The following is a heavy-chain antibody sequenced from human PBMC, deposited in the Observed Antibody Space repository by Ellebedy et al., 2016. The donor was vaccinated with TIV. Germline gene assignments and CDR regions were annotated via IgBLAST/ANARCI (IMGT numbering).Heavy chain of an antibody. D-gene: IGHD2-15*01. V-gene: IGHV4-39*07. CDR1: GGSISSISYY. CDR3: ARADIVVVGAPFDP. J-gene: IGHJ5*02. CDR2: INHSGST. Sequence: SETLSLTCTVSGGSISSISYYWSWIRQPPGTGLEWIGDINHSGSTNYNPSLKSRVTISVDPSKNQFSLKLNSVTATDTAVYYCARADIVVVGAPFDPWGQGTLVTVSS.